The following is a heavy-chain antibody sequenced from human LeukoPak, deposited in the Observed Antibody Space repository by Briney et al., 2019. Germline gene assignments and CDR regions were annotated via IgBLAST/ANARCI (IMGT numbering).Heavy chain of an antibody. Sequence: SETLSLTCTVSGGSISSYYWSWIRQSPGKGLEWIGYIYYSGSTNYNPSLKSRVTISVDTSKNQFSLKLSSVTAADTAVYYCARELPWFGEPAASDYWGQGTLVTVSS. D-gene: IGHD3-10*01. CDR2: IYYSGST. V-gene: IGHV4-59*12. CDR3: ARELPWFGEPAASDY. CDR1: GGSISSYY. J-gene: IGHJ4*02.